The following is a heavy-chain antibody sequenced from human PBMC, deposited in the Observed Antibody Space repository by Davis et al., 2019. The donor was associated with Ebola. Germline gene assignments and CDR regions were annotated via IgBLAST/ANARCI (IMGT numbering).Heavy chain of an antibody. CDR2: INHSGST. D-gene: IGHD6-13*01. V-gene: IGHV4-34*01. CDR3: ARYRPRYSSSWQPPGGYYYYGMDV. CDR1: GGSFSGYY. Sequence: SETLSLTCAVYGGSFSGYYWSWIRQPPGKGLEWIGEINHSGSTNYNPYLTILVTISVDTSKNQFSLKLSSVTAADTAVYYCARYRPRYSSSWQPPGGYYYYGMDVWGQGTTVTVSS. J-gene: IGHJ6*02.